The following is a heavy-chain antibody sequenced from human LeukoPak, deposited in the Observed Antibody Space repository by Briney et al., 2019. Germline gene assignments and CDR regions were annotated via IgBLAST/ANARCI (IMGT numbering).Heavy chain of an antibody. CDR3: ARGAERVTHRAFDY. V-gene: IGHV4-39*07. D-gene: IGHD2-21*02. CDR1: GGSINSGSYY. Sequence: SETLSLTCTASGGSINSGSYYWGWIRQPPGKGLEWIGSIYYSGSTYYNPSLKSRVTISVDASKNQFSLKLSSVTAADTAVYYCARGAERVTHRAFDYWGQGTLVTVSS. CDR2: IYYSGST. J-gene: IGHJ4*02.